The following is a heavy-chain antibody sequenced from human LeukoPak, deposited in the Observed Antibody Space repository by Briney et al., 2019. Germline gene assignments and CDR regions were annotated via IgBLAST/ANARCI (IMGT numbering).Heavy chain of an antibody. CDR2: IYYSGST. V-gene: IGHV4-30-4*01. CDR3: AREDSSGYYPFDY. D-gene: IGHD3-22*01. CDR1: GGSISSGDYY. Sequence: PSQTLSLTCTVSGGSISSGDYYWSWIRQPPGKGLEWIGYIYYSGSTYYNPSLKSRVTISVDTSKNQFSLKLSSVTAADTAVHYCAREDSSGYYPFDYWGQGTLVTVSS. J-gene: IGHJ4*02.